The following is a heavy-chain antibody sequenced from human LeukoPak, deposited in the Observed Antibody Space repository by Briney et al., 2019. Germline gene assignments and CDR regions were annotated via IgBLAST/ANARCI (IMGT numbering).Heavy chain of an antibody. CDR1: GFTFNNYA. J-gene: IGHJ5*01. CDR2: ISASGGTT. Sequence: GGSLRLSCAASGFTFNNYAMSWVRQAPGKGLEWDSAISASGGTTYYADSVKGRFTISRDNSENTLFLQMNSLRAEDTAVYYCAKEPREYCSSTSCPNWFDSWGQGTLVTVSS. D-gene: IGHD2-2*01. CDR3: AKEPREYCSSTSCPNWFDS. V-gene: IGHV3-23*01.